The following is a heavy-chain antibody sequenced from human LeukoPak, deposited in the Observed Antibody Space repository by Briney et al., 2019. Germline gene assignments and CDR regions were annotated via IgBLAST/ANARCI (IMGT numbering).Heavy chain of an antibody. CDR2: INHSGST. Sequence: PSETLSLTCAVYGGSFSGYYWSWIRQPPGKGLEWIGEINHSGSTNYNPSLKSRVTISVDTSRNQFSLTLISVTAADTAVYYCARQPTGIYQWTFDFWGQGTLATVSS. V-gene: IGHV4-34*01. CDR3: ARQPTGIYQWTFDF. D-gene: IGHD1-1*01. J-gene: IGHJ4*02. CDR1: GGSFSGYY.